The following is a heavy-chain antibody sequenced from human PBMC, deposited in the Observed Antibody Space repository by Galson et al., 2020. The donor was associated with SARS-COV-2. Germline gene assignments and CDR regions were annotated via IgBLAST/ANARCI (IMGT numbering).Heavy chain of an antibody. D-gene: IGHD3-10*01. Sequence: SCAASGFTFRNFWMTWVRQAPGKGLEWVANINQDGTETYYVDSVKGRFTISRDNARNSLYLQMNSLRAEDTAVYSCARSYYYGTGSIQMWGQGTLVTVSS. CDR2: INQDGTET. CDR3: ARSYYYGTGSIQM. J-gene: IGHJ3*01. CDR1: GFTFRNFW. V-gene: IGHV3-7*01.